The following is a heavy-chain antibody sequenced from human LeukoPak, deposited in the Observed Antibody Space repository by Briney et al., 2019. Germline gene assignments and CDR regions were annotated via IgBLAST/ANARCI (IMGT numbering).Heavy chain of an antibody. CDR3: ARDHVGFAFDI. CDR2: VNIDGTTT. J-gene: IGHJ3*02. V-gene: IGHV3-74*01. Sequence: GSLRLSCGASGFTFSNYWMHWVRQAPGKGLVWVSRVNIDGTTTIYADSVKGRFTISRDNAKTTLYLQMNSLRAEDTAVYYCARDHVGFAFDIWGQGTMVTVSS. D-gene: IGHD1-26*01. CDR1: GFTFSNYW.